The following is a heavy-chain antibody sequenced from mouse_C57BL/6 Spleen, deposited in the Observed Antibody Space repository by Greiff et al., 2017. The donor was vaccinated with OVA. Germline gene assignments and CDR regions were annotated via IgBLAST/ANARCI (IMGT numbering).Heavy chain of an antibody. Sequence: VQLKESGPELVKPGASVKIPCKASGYTFTDYNMDWVKQSHGKSLEWIGDINPNNGGTIYNQKFKGKATLTVDKSSSTAYMELRSLTSEDTAVYYCARSDSPMDYWGQGTSVTVSS. V-gene: IGHV1-18*01. J-gene: IGHJ4*01. CDR1: GYTFTDYN. D-gene: IGHD2-13*01. CDR2: INPNNGGT. CDR3: ARSDSPMDY.